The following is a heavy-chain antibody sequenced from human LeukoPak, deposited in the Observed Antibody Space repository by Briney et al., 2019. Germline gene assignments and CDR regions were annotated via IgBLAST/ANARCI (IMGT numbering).Heavy chain of an antibody. V-gene: IGHV4-39*01. Sequence: SETLSLTCTVSGGSISSSSYYWGWIRQPPGKGLEWIGSIYYSGSTYYNPSLKSRVTISVDTSKNQFSLRLSSVTAADTAVYYCARHQRDSSGYHYFDYWGKGTLVTVSS. CDR1: GGSISSSSYY. J-gene: IGHJ4*02. CDR2: IYYSGST. D-gene: IGHD3-22*01. CDR3: ARHQRDSSGYHYFDY.